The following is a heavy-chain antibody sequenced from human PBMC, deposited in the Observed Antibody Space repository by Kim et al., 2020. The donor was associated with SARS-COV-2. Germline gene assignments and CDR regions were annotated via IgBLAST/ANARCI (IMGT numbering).Heavy chain of an antibody. V-gene: IGHV1-69*01. Sequence: QKFQGRVTITADESTSTAYMELSSLRSEDTAVYYCASPSGRRPIGDAFDIWGQGTMVTVSS. CDR3: ASPSGRRPIGDAFDI. D-gene: IGHD6-25*01. J-gene: IGHJ3*02.